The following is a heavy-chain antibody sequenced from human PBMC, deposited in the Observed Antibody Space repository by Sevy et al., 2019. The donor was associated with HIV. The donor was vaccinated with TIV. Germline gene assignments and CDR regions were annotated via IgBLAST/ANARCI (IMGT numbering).Heavy chain of an antibody. CDR1: GGSISSYY. D-gene: IGHD5-12*01. V-gene: IGHV4-59*01. CDR3: ARDGYNEGIFDY. CDR2: IYYSGST. Sequence: SETLSLTCTVSGGSISSYYWSWIRQPPGKELEWIGYIYYSGSTNYNPSLKSRVTISVDTSKNQFSLKLSSVTAADTAVYYCARDGYNEGIFDYWGQGTLVTVSS. J-gene: IGHJ4*02.